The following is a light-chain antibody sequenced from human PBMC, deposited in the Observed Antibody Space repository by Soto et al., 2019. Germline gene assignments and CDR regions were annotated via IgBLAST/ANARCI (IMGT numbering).Light chain of an antibody. CDR3: QSYDSSLSGYV. Sequence: QPVLTQPPSVSEAPGQRVTISCTGSSSNIGAGYEAHWYQQVPGTATKLLIYENNNRPSGVPDRFSGSKSGTSASLAITGLQAEDDAEYYCQSYDSSLSGYVFGTGTKLTVL. V-gene: IGLV1-40*01. J-gene: IGLJ1*01. CDR1: SSNIGAGYE. CDR2: ENN.